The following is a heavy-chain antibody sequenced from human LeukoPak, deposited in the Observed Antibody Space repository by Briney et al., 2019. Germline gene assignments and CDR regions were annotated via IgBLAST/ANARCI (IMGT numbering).Heavy chain of an antibody. CDR1: GGSISSYY. V-gene: IGHV4-59*01. CDR2: IYYSGST. Sequence: PSETLSLTCTVSGGSISSYYWSWIRQPPGKGLEWIGYIYYSGSTNYNPSLKSRVTISVDTSKNQFSLKLSSVTAADTAVYYCARGAVGSSWPTYYYYYMDVWGKGTTVTVSS. CDR3: ARGAVGSSWPTYYYYYMDV. D-gene: IGHD6-13*01. J-gene: IGHJ6*03.